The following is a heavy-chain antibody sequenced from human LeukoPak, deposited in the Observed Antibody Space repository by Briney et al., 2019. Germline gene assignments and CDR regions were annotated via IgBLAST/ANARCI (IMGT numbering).Heavy chain of an antibody. CDR2: INHSGST. CDR3: ARLSRENLRYFDWLPDY. Sequence: PSETLSLTCAVSGGSISSSNWWSWVRQPPGKGPEWIGEINHSGSTNYNPSLKSRVTISVDTSKNQFSLKLSSVTAADTAVYYCARLSRENLRYFDWLPDYWGQGTLVTVSS. D-gene: IGHD3-9*01. J-gene: IGHJ4*02. CDR1: GGSISSSNW. V-gene: IGHV4-4*02.